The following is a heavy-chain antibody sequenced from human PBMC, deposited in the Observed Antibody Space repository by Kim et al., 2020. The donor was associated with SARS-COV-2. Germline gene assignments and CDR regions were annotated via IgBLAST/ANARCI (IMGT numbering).Heavy chain of an antibody. Sequence: GGSLRLSCAASGFTFSSYWMHWVRQAPGKGLVWVSRINSDGSSTSYADSVKGRFTISRDNAKNTLYLQMNSLRAEDTAVYYCARTDRTRPVRGGTSLDYWGQGTLVTVSS. CDR2: INSDGSST. V-gene: IGHV3-74*01. CDR1: GFTFSSYW. D-gene: IGHD3-10*01. J-gene: IGHJ4*02. CDR3: ARTDRTRPVRGGTSLDY.